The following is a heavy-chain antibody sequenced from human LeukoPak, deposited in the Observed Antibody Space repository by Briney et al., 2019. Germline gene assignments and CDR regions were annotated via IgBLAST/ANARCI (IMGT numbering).Heavy chain of an antibody. CDR3: ARGRGNYGDYPPYYYYYYMDV. CDR2: INWNGGST. Sequence: PGGSLRLSCAASGFTFDDYGMSWVRQAPGKGLEWVSGINWNGGSTGYADSVKGRFTISRDNAKNSLYLQMNSLRAEDTALYYCARGRGNYGDYPPYYYYYYMDVWGKGTTVTVSS. CDR1: GFTFDDYG. V-gene: IGHV3-20*04. D-gene: IGHD4-17*01. J-gene: IGHJ6*03.